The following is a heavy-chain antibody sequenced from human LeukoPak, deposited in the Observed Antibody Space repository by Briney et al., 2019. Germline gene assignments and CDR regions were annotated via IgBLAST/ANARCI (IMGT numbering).Heavy chain of an antibody. Sequence: PSETLSLTCAVYGGSFSGYYWSWIRQPPGKGLEWIGEINHSGSTNYNPSLKSRVTISVDTSKNQFSLKLSSVTAADTAVYYCARGESIGWLVYYFDYWGQGTLVTVSS. CDR1: GGSFSGYY. V-gene: IGHV4-34*01. J-gene: IGHJ4*02. CDR2: INHSGST. CDR3: ARGESIGWLVYYFDY. D-gene: IGHD3-10*01.